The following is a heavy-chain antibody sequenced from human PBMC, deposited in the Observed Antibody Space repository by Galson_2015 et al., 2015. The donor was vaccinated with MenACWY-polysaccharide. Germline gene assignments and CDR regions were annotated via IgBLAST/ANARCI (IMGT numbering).Heavy chain of an antibody. CDR3: ASLRFLEWLLRSPEDAFDI. CDR1: GFTFSSYS. J-gene: IGHJ3*02. V-gene: IGHV3-48*01. D-gene: IGHD3-3*01. Sequence: SLRLSCAASGFTFSSYSMNWVRQAPGKGLEWVSYISSSSSTIYYADSVKGRFTISRDNAKNSLYLQMNSLRAEDTAVYYCASLRFLEWLLRSPEDAFDIWGQGTMVTVSS. CDR2: ISSSSSTI.